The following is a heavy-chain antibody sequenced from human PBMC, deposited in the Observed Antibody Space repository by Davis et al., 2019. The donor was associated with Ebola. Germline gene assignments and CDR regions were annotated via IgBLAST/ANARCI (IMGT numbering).Heavy chain of an antibody. CDR3: ARAPPRSAYYHYYYYYMDV. D-gene: IGHD3-3*01. J-gene: IGHJ6*03. Sequence: GESLKISCAASGFTFSSYWMHWVRQAPGKGLVWVSRINSDGSSTSNADSVRGRFTISRDNAKNTLYLQMNSLGADDTAVYYCARAPPRSAYYHYYYYYMDVWGKGTTVTVSS. V-gene: IGHV3-74*01. CDR2: INSDGSST. CDR1: GFTFSSYW.